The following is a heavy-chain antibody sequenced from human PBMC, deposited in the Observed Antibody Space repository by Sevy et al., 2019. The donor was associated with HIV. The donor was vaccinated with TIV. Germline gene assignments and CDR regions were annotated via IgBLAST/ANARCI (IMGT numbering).Heavy chain of an antibody. V-gene: IGHV3-23*01. J-gene: IGHJ4*02. CDR2: LSFGCGEI. CDR1: GFTFSKYS. Sequence: GGSLRLSCAASGFTFSKYSMSWVRQPPGKGLEWVSTLSFGCGEINYADSVKGRFTISRDNSKSSMYLQINNLRPEDTAVYYCAREGCTKPHDYWGQGTLVTVSS. D-gene: IGHD2-8*01. CDR3: AREGCTKPHDY.